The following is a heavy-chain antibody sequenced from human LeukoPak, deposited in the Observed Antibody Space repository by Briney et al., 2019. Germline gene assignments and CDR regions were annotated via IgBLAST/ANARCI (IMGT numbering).Heavy chain of an antibody. V-gene: IGHV3-30-3*01. Sequence: PGRSLRLSCAASGFTFSNFAMHWVRQAPGKGLEWVAFISYDGNNKYYADSVKGRFTIYRDSSKNTLYLQVNSLRAEDTTVYYCAREEPGIAAAGMDYWGQGTLVTVSS. J-gene: IGHJ4*02. D-gene: IGHD6-13*01. CDR3: AREEPGIAAAGMDY. CDR1: GFTFSNFA. CDR2: ISYDGNNK.